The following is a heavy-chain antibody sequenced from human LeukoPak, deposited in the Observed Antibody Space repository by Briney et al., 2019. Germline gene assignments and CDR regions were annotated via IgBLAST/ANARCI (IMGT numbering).Heavy chain of an antibody. CDR2: ISGSGGST. CDR1: GFTFSSYA. CDR3: AKVEYYGSGSYLPPFY. V-gene: IGHV3-23*01. Sequence: GGSLRLSCAASGFTFSSYAMSWVRQAPGKGLEWVSAISGSGGSTYYADSVKGRFTISRDNSKNTLYLQMNSLRAEDTAVYYCAKVEYYGSGSYLPPFYWGQGTLVTVSS. J-gene: IGHJ4*02. D-gene: IGHD3-10*01.